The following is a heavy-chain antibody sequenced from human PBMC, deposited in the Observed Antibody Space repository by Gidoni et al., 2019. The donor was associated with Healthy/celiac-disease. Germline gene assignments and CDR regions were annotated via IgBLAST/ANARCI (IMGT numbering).Heavy chain of an antibody. CDR2: IRSKAYGGTT. D-gene: IGHD3-3*01. CDR3: TRYYDFWSGYRYYYYYYMDV. J-gene: IGHJ6*03. Sequence: EVQLVESGGGLVKPGRSLRLSCTASGFTFGDYAMSWFRQAPGKGLEWVGFIRSKAYGGTTEYAASVKGRFTISRDDSKSIAYLQMNSLKTEDTAVYYCTRYYDFWSGYRYYYYYYMDVWGKGTTVTVSS. V-gene: IGHV3-49*05. CDR1: GFTFGDYA.